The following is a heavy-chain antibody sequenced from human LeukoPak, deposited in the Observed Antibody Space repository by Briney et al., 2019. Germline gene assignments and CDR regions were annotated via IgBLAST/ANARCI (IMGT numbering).Heavy chain of an antibody. Sequence: GGSLRLSCAVSGFIFSHHCMHWVRQAPGKGLEWVGVIWSDATNRFYADSVKGRCTICRDNSQNTVFLQMTSLRVKDTAIYYCARDAQRGFDYSNSLKNWGHGTLVTVSS. CDR2: IWSDATNR. V-gene: IGHV3-33*01. D-gene: IGHD4-11*01. CDR1: GFIFSHHC. CDR3: ARDAQRGFDYSNSLKN. J-gene: IGHJ4*01.